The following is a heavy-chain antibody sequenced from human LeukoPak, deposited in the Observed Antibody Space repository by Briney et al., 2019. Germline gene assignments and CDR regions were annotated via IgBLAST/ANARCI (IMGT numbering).Heavy chain of an antibody. V-gene: IGHV1-46*01. J-gene: IGHJ3*02. CDR3: ASLYIAAAAVDAFDI. D-gene: IGHD6-13*01. CDR1: GYTFTSYY. CDR2: INPSGGST. Sequence: ASVKVSCKASGYTFTSYYMHWVRQAPGQGLEWMGIINPSGGSTSYAQKFQGRVTMTRDMSTSTVYMELSSVTAADTAVYYCASLYIAAAAVDAFDIWGQGTMVTVSS.